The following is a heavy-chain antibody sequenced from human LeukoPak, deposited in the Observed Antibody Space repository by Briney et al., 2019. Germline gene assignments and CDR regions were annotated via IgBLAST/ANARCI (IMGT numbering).Heavy chain of an antibody. D-gene: IGHD3-10*01. J-gene: IGHJ6*03. Sequence: GGSLRLSCAASGFTFSSYSMNWVRQAPGKGLEWVSSISSSSSYIYYADSVKGRFTISRDNSKNTLYLQMNSLRAEDTAVYYCXXXXXVXXXITTRDPFNYYYYYMDVWGKGTTVTISS. CDR3: XXXXXVXXXITTRDPFNYYYYYMDV. CDR2: ISSSSSYI. V-gene: IGHV3-21*01. CDR1: GFTFSSYS.